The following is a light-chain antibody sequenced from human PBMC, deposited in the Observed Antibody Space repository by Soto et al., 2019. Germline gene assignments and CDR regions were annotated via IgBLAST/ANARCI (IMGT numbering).Light chain of an antibody. CDR3: CSYAGSTTFVI. J-gene: IGLJ2*01. CDR1: SSDVGNYNF. CDR2: EAY. V-gene: IGLV2-23*02. Sequence: QSVLTQPASVSGSPGQSITISCTGTSSDVGNYNFVSWYQKHPGKAPKFVIYEAYKRPSGISNRFSGSKSGNTASLTISGLQAEDEADYYCCSYAGSTTFVIFGGGTKLTVL.